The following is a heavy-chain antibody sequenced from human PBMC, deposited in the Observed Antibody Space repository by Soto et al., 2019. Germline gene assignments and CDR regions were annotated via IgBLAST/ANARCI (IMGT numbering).Heavy chain of an antibody. CDR3: VKASTYSSSQGWFDP. CDR1: GFSFDGYA. CDR2: ISWNSGNI. Sequence: GGSLILSCAASGFSFDGYAMNWVRQPPGKGLEWVSGISWNSGNIDYADSVKGRFTISRDNAKNSLYLQMNSLRAEDTALYYCVKASTYSSSQGWFDPWGQGTMVTVSS. V-gene: IGHV3-9*01. D-gene: IGHD6-6*01. J-gene: IGHJ5*02.